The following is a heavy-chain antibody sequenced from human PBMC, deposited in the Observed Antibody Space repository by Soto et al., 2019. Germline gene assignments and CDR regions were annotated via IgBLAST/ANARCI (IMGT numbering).Heavy chain of an antibody. J-gene: IGHJ6*03. Sequence: GASVKVSCKASGYTFTSYGISWVRQAPGQGLEWMGGINPNNGNTNYAQKFQGRVTMTRDTSTSTVYVELSSLRSDDTAVYFCVRATAARQRDYSYHYYMHIWGKGTTVTVSS. CDR3: VRATAARQRDYSYHYYMHI. V-gene: IGHV1-18*01. CDR2: INPNNGNT. CDR1: GYTFTSYG. D-gene: IGHD6-6*01.